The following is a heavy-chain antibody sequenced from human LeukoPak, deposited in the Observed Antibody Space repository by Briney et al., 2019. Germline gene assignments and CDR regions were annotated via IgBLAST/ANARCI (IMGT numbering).Heavy chain of an antibody. V-gene: IGHV3-30*03. CDR3: ARTEGNGGFSYDAFDI. CDR2: ISFDGSNK. D-gene: IGHD4-23*01. J-gene: IGHJ3*02. CDR1: GFTFSTYG. Sequence: PGRSLRLSCAASGFTFSTYGMHWVRQAPGKGLEWVAVISFDGSNKNYADSVKGRFTISRDKSKNTLYLQMNSLRAEDTAVYYCARTEGNGGFSYDAFDIWGQGTMVTVSS.